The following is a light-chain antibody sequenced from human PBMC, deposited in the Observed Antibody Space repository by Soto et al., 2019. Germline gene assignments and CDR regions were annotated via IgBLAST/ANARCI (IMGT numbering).Light chain of an antibody. Sequence: DIQMTQSPSSLSASVGDRVIITCRASQSISNHLNWYQQKPGKAPKLLIFSASSSQSGVPSRFSGSRSGPDFTLTIRSLQPEDFATYYCQQSYSSPQTFGQGTKVDIK. CDR3: QQSYSSPQT. CDR2: SAS. V-gene: IGKV1-39*01. J-gene: IGKJ1*01. CDR1: QSISNH.